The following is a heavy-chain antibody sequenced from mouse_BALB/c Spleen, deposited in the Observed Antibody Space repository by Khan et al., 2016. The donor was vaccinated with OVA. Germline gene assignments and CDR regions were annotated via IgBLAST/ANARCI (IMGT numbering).Heavy chain of an antibody. V-gene: IGHV3-2*02. D-gene: IGHD1-1*01. CDR3: ARQNYYGYAMDY. CDR2: ISYSGTT. CDR1: GYSITSDYA. Sequence: VQLKESGPGLVKLSQSLSLTCTVTGYSITSDYAWNWIRQFPGNKLEWMGYISYSGTTSYNPSLKSRISITRDTSKNQFFLQLNSVTSEDSATYYCARQNYYGYAMDYWGQGTSVTVSS. J-gene: IGHJ4*01.